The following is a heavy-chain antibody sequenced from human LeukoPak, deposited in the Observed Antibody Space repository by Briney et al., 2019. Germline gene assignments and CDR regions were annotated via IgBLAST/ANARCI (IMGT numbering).Heavy chain of an antibody. V-gene: IGHV1-2*02. CDR3: ARDMERHYYDSSGYYQDY. CDR2: INPNSDGT. J-gene: IGHJ4*02. Sequence: ASVKVSCKASGYTFTGYYMHWVRQAPGQGLEWMGWINPNSDGTNYAQKFQGRVTMTRDTSISTAYMELSRLRSDDTAVYYCARDMERHYYDSSGYYQDYWGQGTLVTVSS. D-gene: IGHD3-22*01. CDR1: GYTFTGYY.